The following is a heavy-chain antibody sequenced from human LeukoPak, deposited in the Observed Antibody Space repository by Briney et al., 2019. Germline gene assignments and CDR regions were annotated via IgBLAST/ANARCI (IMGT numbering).Heavy chain of an antibody. V-gene: IGHV1-18*01. Sequence: GASVKVSCKASGGTFSSYAISWVRQAPGQGLEWMGWISAYNGNTNYAQKLQGRVTMTTDTSTSTAYMELRSLRSDDTAVYYCARVRGEQYSSSWRSFDYWGQGTLVTVSS. J-gene: IGHJ4*02. CDR1: GGTFSSYA. CDR3: ARVRGEQYSSSWRSFDY. D-gene: IGHD6-13*01. CDR2: ISAYNGNT.